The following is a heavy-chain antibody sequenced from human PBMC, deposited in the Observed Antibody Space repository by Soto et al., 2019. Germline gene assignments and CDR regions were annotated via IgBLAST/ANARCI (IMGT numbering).Heavy chain of an antibody. Sequence: QLQLQESGPGLVKPSETLSLTCTVSGGSISSSSYYWGWIRQPPGKGLEWIGSIYYSGSTYYNPSLKSRVTISVDTSKNQFSLKLSSVTAADTAVYYCARHGLLWFGELDSTVGNWFDPWGQGTLVTVSS. V-gene: IGHV4-39*01. D-gene: IGHD3-10*01. CDR1: GGSISSSSYY. J-gene: IGHJ5*02. CDR2: IYYSGST. CDR3: ARHGLLWFGELDSTVGNWFDP.